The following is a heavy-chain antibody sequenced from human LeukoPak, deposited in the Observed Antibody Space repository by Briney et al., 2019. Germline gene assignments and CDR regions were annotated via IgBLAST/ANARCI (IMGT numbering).Heavy chain of an antibody. CDR2: VCGSGGST. J-gene: IGHJ4*02. Sequence: GGSLRLSCAASGFTFSSYAMSWVRQAPGKGLEWVSAVCGSGGSTYYADSVKGRFTISRDNPKNTLYLQMNSLRAEDPAVYYCAKGGDLNPRFDYWGQGTLVTVSS. CDR1: GFTFSSYA. V-gene: IGHV3-23*01. CDR3: AKGGDLNPRFDY.